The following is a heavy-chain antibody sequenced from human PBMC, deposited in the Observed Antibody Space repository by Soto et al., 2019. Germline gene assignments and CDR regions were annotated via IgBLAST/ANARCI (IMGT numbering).Heavy chain of an antibody. Sequence: GESLKISCKGSGYSFTSYWISWVRQMPGKGLEWMGRIDPSDSYTNYSPSFQGHVTISADKSISTAYLQWSSLKASDTAMYYCARNPSTMVRGALGGMDVWGQGTTVTVSS. CDR1: GYSFTSYW. J-gene: IGHJ6*02. CDR2: IDPSDSYT. CDR3: ARNPSTMVRGALGGMDV. D-gene: IGHD3-10*01. V-gene: IGHV5-10-1*01.